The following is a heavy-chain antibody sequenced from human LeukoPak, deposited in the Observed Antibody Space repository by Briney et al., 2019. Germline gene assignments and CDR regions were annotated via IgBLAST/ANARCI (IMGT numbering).Heavy chain of an antibody. CDR2: MNPNSGVT. V-gene: IGHV1-2*02. D-gene: IGHD2-2*01. J-gene: IGHJ4*02. Sequence: GASVKVSCKPSGYTFTVNYLHWVRQAPGQGLEWVGWMNPNSGVTVYAQNFQGRVTMTRDTSISTAYMELSSLTSDDTAVYYCTRGAETSWFDYWGQGSLVTVSS. CDR3: TRGAETSWFDY. CDR1: GYTFTVNY.